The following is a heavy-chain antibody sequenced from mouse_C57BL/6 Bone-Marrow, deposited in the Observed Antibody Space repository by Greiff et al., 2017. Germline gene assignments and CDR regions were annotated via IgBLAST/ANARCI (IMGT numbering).Heavy chain of an antibody. J-gene: IGHJ1*03. D-gene: IGHD2-4*01. CDR1: GFSLTSYG. V-gene: IGHV2-5*01. CDR2: LWRGGST. Sequence: VQLVESGPGLVQPSQSLSITCTVSGFSLTSYGVHWVRQSPGKGLEWLGVLWRGGSTDYNAAFMSRLSITKDNSKSQVFFKMNSLQADDTAIYYCAKGDYENWNFDVWGTGTTVTVSS. CDR3: AKGDYENWNFDV.